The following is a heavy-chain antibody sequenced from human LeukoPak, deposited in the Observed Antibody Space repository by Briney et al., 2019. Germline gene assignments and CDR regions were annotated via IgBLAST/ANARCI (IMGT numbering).Heavy chain of an antibody. V-gene: IGHV4-4*02. CDR1: GGSISSGSW. CDR3: AGIPGFGELANAFDI. D-gene: IGHD3-10*01. CDR2: IYHSGST. Sequence: PSGTLSLTCAVSGGSISSGSWWNWVRQPPGKGLEWIGEIYHSGSTNCNPSLKSRVTISLDKSKNQFSLKLTSVTAADTAVYYCAGIPGFGELANAFDIWGHGTMVTVSS. J-gene: IGHJ3*02.